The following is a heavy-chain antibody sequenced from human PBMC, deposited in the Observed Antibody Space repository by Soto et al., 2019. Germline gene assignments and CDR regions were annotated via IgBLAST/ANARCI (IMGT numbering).Heavy chain of an antibody. J-gene: IGHJ4*02. V-gene: IGHV4-59*08. Sequence: QVQLQESGPGLVKPSETLSLTCTVSGGSISSYYWSWIRQPPGKGLEWIGFIYYSGSTSYNPCLKSRVTISVDTSKNQFNLKVSSVTAADTAVYYWARGTSALEFDYWGQGTLVTVSS. D-gene: IGHD1-1*01. CDR2: IYYSGST. CDR1: GGSISSYY. CDR3: ARGTSALEFDY.